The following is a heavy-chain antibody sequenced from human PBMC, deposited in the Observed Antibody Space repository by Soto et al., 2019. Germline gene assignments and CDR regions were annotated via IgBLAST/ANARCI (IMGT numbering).Heavy chain of an antibody. CDR1: GGSISSGGYS. Sequence: SETLSLTCAVSGGSISSGGYSWSWIRQPPGKGLEWIGYIYHSGSTYYNPSLKSRVTISVDRSKNQFSLKLSSVTAADTAVYYCARSIYSNSSVVRWFDPWGQGTLVTVSS. D-gene: IGHD6-6*01. CDR3: ARSIYSNSSVVRWFDP. CDR2: IYHSGST. V-gene: IGHV4-30-2*01. J-gene: IGHJ5*02.